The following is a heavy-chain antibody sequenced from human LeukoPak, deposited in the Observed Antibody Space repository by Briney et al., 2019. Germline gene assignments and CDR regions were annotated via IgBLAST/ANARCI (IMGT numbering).Heavy chain of an antibody. CDR3: AADIVVVPAASYYFDY. D-gene: IGHD2-2*01. J-gene: IGHJ4*02. CDR1: GYSISSGYY. V-gene: IGHV4-38-2*02. Sequence: SETLSLTCTVSGYSISSGYYWGWIRQPPGKGLEWIGSIYHSGSTHYNPSLKSRVTISVDTSKNQFSLKLSSVTAADTAVYYCAADIVVVPAASYYFDYWGQGTLVTVSS. CDR2: IYHSGST.